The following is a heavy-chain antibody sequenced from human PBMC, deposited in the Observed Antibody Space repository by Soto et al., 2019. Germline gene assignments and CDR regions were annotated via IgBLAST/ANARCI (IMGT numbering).Heavy chain of an antibody. CDR2: IWYDGSNK. D-gene: IGHD6-6*01. CDR1: GFTFSSYG. CDR3: ARDAVFSSSSGYYYYYYGMDV. V-gene: IGHV3-33*01. Sequence: PGGSLRLSCAASGFTFSSYGMHWVRQAPGKGLEWVADIWYDGSNKYYADSVKGRFTISRDNSKNTLYLQMNSLRAEDTAVYYCARDAVFSSSSGYYYYYYGMDVWGQGTTVTVSS. J-gene: IGHJ6*02.